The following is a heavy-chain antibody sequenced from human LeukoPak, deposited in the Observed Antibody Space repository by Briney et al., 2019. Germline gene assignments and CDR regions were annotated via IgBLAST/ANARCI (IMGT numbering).Heavy chain of an antibody. CDR1: GFTFSSDA. D-gene: IGHD2-15*01. CDR2: ISGSGGST. V-gene: IGHV3-23*01. Sequence: GGSLRLSCAASGFTFSSDAMSWVRQAPGKGLDWVSAISGSGGSTYYADSVKGRFTISRDNSKNTLYLQMNSLRAEDTAVYYCAKDLRDIVVVVAATPDYWGQGTLVTVSS. J-gene: IGHJ4*02. CDR3: AKDLRDIVVVVAATPDY.